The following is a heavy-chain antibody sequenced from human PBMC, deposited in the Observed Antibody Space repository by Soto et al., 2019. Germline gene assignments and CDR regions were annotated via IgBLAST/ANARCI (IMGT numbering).Heavy chain of an antibody. CDR2: IIAYNGNT. Sequence: QVQLVQSGAEVKKPGASVKVSCKASGYTFTSYGISWVRQAPGQGLEWMGWIIAYNGNTNYAQKLQGRVTMTTDTYTSTAYMELRSLRSDDTAVYYCARDLTPGYYDSSGPVDYWVQGTLVTVSS. CDR1: GYTFTSYG. V-gene: IGHV1-18*01. J-gene: IGHJ4*02. CDR3: ARDLTPGYYDSSGPVDY. D-gene: IGHD3-22*01.